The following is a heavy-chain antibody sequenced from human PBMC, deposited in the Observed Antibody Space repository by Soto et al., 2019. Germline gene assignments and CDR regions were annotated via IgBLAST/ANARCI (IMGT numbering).Heavy chain of an antibody. CDR2: ISNNGSAI. CDR1: GFTFSDYY. CDR3: ARNVPPDY. V-gene: IGHV3-11*01. Sequence: LRLSCAASGFTFSDYYMNWIRHTPGKGLEWVSYISNNGSAIYHADFVKGRFTISRDNAKNSLYLQMSSLRAEDTAVYYCARNVPPDYWGQGXLVTVYS. J-gene: IGHJ4*02.